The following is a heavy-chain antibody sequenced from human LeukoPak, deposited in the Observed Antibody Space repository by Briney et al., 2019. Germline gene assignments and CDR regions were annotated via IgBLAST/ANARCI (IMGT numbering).Heavy chain of an antibody. CDR1: GFTFGDYA. J-gene: IGHJ4*02. D-gene: IGHD2-8*01. CDR3: TRDLGYCTKGVCSGQDY. Sequence: PGGSLRLSCTASGFTFGDYAMSWFRQAPGKGLEWVGFIRSKAYGGTTEYAASVKGRFTISRDDSKSIAYLQINSLKTEDTAVYYCTRDLGYCTKGVCSGQDYWGQGTLVTVSS. V-gene: IGHV3-49*03. CDR2: IRSKAYGGTT.